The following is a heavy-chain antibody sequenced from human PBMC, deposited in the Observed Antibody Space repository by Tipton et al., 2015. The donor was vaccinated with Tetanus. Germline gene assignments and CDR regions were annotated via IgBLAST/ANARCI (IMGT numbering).Heavy chain of an antibody. Sequence: QLVQSGGEVKKPGESLKISCKGSGYIFNNYWIGWVRQKPGKGLEWMGVIYPGDSDTRYSPSFQGQVTISVDKSISTAYLQWSSLKASDASMFYCGGAHFTDGECNFGFWGQGALVTVAS. J-gene: IGHJ4*02. D-gene: IGHD2-8*02. V-gene: IGHV5-51*01. CDR3: GGAHFTDGECNFGF. CDR1: GYIFNNYW. CDR2: IYPGDSDT.